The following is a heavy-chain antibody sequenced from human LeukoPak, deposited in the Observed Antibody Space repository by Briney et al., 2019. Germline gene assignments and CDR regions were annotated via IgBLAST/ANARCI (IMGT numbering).Heavy chain of an antibody. CDR1: GYTFTSYG. J-gene: IGHJ5*02. CDR3: ARAVGPRGGNWFDP. V-gene: IGHV1-18*01. D-gene: IGHD1-26*01. Sequence: ASVKVSCKASGYTFTSYGIIWVRQAPGQGLEWMGWISAYNGNTNYAQKLQGRVTMTTDTSTSTAYMELRSLRSDDTAVYYCARAVGPRGGNWFDPWGQGTLVTVSS. CDR2: ISAYNGNT.